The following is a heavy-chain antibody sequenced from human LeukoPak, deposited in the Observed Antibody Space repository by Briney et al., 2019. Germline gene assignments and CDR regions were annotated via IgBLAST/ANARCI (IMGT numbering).Heavy chain of an antibody. CDR3: ATAPLRYFDSAYFQH. CDR1: GYTLTELS. V-gene: IGHV1-24*01. D-gene: IGHD3-9*01. J-gene: IGHJ1*01. Sequence: WASVKVSCKVSGYTLTELSMHWVRQAPGKGLEWMGGFDPEDGETIYAQKFQGRVTMTEDTSTDTAYMELSSLRSEDTAVYYCATAPLRYFDSAYFQHWGQGTLVTVSS. CDR2: FDPEDGET.